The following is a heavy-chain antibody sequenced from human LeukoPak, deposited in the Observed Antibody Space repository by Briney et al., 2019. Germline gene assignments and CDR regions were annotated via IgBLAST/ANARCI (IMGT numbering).Heavy chain of an antibody. Sequence: PGGSLRLPCAASGFTFSSYAMSWVRQAPGKGLEWVSAISGSGGSTYYADSVKGRFTISRDNSKNTLYLQMNSLRAEDTAVYYCAKVKVYYGSGSYSGFDYWGQGTLVTVSS. CDR2: ISGSGGST. CDR1: GFTFSSYA. CDR3: AKVKVYYGSGSYSGFDY. J-gene: IGHJ4*02. D-gene: IGHD3-10*01. V-gene: IGHV3-23*01.